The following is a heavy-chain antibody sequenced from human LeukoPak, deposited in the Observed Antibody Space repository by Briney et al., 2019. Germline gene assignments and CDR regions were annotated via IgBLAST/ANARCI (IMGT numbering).Heavy chain of an antibody. V-gene: IGHV4-30-4*08. D-gene: IGHD3-10*01. CDR1: GGSISSGDYY. J-gene: IGHJ4*02. CDR3: ARFGTMVRGAKGDY. Sequence: SETLSLTCTVSGGSISSGDYYWSWIRQPPGKGLEWIGYIYYSGSTYYNPSLKSRVTISVDTSKNQFSLKLSSVTAADTAVYYCARFGTMVRGAKGDYWGQGTLVTVSS. CDR2: IYYSGST.